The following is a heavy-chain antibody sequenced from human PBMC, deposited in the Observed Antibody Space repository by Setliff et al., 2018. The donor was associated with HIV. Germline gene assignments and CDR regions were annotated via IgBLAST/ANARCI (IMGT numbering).Heavy chain of an antibody. CDR1: RFTLSSYT. Sequence: GGSLRLSCAASRFTLSSYTMNWVRQAPGKGLEWVSAISGSGGSTGYADSVKGRFTISRDNAKNTVYLQMNSLRAEDTAVYYCATDVVTTTLLYGMDVWGQGTTVTVSS. CDR2: ISGSGGST. D-gene: IGHD2-21*02. J-gene: IGHJ6*02. CDR3: ATDVVTTTLLYGMDV. V-gene: IGHV3-23*01.